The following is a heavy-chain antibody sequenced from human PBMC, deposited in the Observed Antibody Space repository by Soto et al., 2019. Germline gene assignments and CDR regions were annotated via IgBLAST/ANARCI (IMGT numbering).Heavy chain of an antibody. CDR2: IWYDGSNK. V-gene: IGHV3-33*01. J-gene: IGHJ6*02. CDR3: ARNVLLWFGELSHPYYYYGMDV. D-gene: IGHD3-10*01. Sequence: GGSLRLSCAASGFTFSSYGMHWVRQAPGKGLEWVAVIWYDGSNKYYADSVKGRFTISRDNSKNTLYLQMNSLRAEDTAVYYCARNVLLWFGELSHPYYYYGMDVWGQGTTVTVSS. CDR1: GFTFSSYG.